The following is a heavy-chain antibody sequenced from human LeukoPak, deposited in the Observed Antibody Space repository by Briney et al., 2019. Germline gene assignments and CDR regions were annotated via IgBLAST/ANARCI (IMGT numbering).Heavy chain of an antibody. CDR1: GGSVSSGNYY. J-gene: IGHJ4*02. CDR3: VRDPSGYFNY. Sequence: SETLSLTCTVSGGSVSSGNYYWSWIRQPPGKGLEWIGYIYNSGSTNYNPSLKSRVTISVDTSKNQFSLKLSSMTAADTAVYYCVRDPSGYFNYWGQGTLATVSS. CDR2: IYNSGST. D-gene: IGHD3-22*01. V-gene: IGHV4-61*01.